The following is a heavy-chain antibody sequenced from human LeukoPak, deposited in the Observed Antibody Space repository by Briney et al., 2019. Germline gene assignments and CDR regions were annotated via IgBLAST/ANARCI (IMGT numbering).Heavy chain of an antibody. J-gene: IGHJ5*02. CDR1: GGSISRSRDY. D-gene: IGHD5-12*01. CDR3: ARGRYGFDP. Sequence: SETLSLTCTVSGGSISRSRDYWGWIRQPPGKGLEWIGEINHSGSTNYNPSLKSRVTISVDTSKNQFSLKLSSVTAADTAVYYCARGRYGFDPWGQGTLVTVSS. CDR2: INHSGST. V-gene: IGHV4-39*07.